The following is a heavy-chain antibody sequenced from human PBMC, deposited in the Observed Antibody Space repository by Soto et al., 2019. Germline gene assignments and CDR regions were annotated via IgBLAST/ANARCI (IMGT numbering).Heavy chain of an antibody. CDR2: IYQSGVT. CDR1: GDSYSISTYS. CDR3: AGMPYTSGLRFDP. D-gene: IGHD6-19*01. Sequence: ASETLSLTCNMSGDSYSISTYSWSWIRQPPGKALQWIGFIYQSGVTSYNPSLASRVSISLDRSNNQCSLELKSVTAADTAVYFCAGMPYTSGLRFDPWGPGTLVTVSS. V-gene: IGHV4-30-2*01. J-gene: IGHJ5*02.